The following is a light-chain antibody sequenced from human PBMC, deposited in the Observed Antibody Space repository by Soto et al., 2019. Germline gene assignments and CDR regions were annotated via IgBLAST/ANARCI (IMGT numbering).Light chain of an antibody. CDR2: DTS. V-gene: IGKV3-15*01. CDR1: QSVDIY. CDR3: QQYKDWPPIT. J-gene: IGKJ4*01. Sequence: EIVMTQSPASLSVYPGERATLSCRASQSVDIYLAWYQQRPGQAPRLLIYDTSIRAPGIPATFSGSGSGTEFTLIISRLQSEDVAVYYCQQYKDWPPITFGGGTKVQIK.